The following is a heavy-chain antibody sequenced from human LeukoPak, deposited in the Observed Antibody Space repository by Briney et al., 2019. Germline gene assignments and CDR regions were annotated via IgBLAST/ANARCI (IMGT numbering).Heavy chain of an antibody. V-gene: IGHV3-7*01. CDR1: GLTLSSYW. Sequence: PGGSLRLSCAVSGLTLSSYWMSSARQTPGKGLEWVANLKQDGNEKHYVDSAKGRFTISRDNAKNSLYLQMNSLRGKDTAVYYCAKLTRGYYYYMDVWGNGTTFTVSS. J-gene: IGHJ6*03. D-gene: IGHD1-14*01. CDR3: AKLTRGYYYYMDV. CDR2: LKQDGNEK.